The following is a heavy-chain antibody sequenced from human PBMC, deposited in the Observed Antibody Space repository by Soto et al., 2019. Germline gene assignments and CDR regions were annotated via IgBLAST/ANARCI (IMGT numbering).Heavy chain of an antibody. V-gene: IGHV1-69*12. Sequence: QVQLVQSGAEVKKPGSSVKISCKASGGTFRTNAFSWVRQAPGQGLEWMGGIIPIFPTPDYAQKFQGRVTITADESTTTTYMELSSLRSEDTATYYCARDKDRQQLGGNYYYIMDVWGQGSTVTVSS. CDR2: IIPIFPTP. CDR3: ARDKDRQQLGGNYYYIMDV. J-gene: IGHJ6*02. D-gene: IGHD3-3*02. CDR1: GGTFRTNA.